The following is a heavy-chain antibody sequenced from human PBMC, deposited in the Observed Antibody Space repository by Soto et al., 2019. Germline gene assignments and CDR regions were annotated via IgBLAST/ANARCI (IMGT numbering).Heavy chain of an antibody. CDR3: TRDPPVLRYFDWLLAPRYYYYGMDV. D-gene: IGHD3-9*01. CDR1: GFTFGDYA. V-gene: IGHV3-49*03. Sequence: GGSLRLSCTASGFTFGDYAMSWFRQAPGKGLEWVGFIRSKAYGGTTEYAASVKGRFTISRDDSKSIAYLQMNSLKTEDTAVYYCTRDPPVLRYFDWLLAPRYYYYGMDVWGQGTTVTVSS. J-gene: IGHJ6*02. CDR2: IRSKAYGGTT.